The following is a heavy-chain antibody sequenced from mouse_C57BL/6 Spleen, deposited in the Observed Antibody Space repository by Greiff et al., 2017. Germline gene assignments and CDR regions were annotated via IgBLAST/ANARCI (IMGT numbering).Heavy chain of an antibody. Sequence: EVKLQESGPELVKPGASVKIPCKASGYTFTDYNMDWVKQSHGKSLEWIGDINPNNGGTIYNQKFKGKATLTVDKSSSTAYMELRSLTSEDTAVYYCARSHYGSSPAWFAYWGQGTLVTVSA. CDR3: ARSHYGSSPAWFAY. D-gene: IGHD1-1*01. J-gene: IGHJ3*01. CDR1: GYTFTDYN. V-gene: IGHV1-18*01. CDR2: INPNNGGT.